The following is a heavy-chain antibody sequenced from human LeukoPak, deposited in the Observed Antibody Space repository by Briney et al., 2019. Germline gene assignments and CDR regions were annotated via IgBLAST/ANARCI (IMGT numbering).Heavy chain of an antibody. V-gene: IGHV3-23*01. Sequence: QPGGSLRLSCAASGFTFSSYAMSWVRQAPVKGLEWVSVISGSGSSTYYADSVKGRFTISRDNSKNTVYLQMNSLRAEDTAAYYCTTSIDYWGQGTLVTVSS. CDR1: GFTFSSYA. CDR2: ISGSGSST. CDR3: TTSIDY. J-gene: IGHJ4*02.